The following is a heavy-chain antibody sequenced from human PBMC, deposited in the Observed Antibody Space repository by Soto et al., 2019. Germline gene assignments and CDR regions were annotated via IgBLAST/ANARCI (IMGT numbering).Heavy chain of an antibody. CDR1: GFTFSSYS. D-gene: IGHD4-17*01. CDR3: ASVTTLDY. V-gene: IGHV3-48*01. CDR2: ISSSSSTI. J-gene: IGHJ4*02. Sequence: GGSLRLSCAASGFTFSSYSMNWVRQAPAKGLEWVSYISSSSSTIYYADSVKGRFTISRDNAKNSLYLQMNSLRAEDTAVYYCASVTTLDYWGQGTLVTVSS.